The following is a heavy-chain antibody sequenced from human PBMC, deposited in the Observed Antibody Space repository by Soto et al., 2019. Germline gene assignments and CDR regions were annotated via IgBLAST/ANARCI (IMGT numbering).Heavy chain of an antibody. CDR2: IGGRGGST. D-gene: IGHD6-19*01. Sequence: PGGSLRLSCAASGLTFSTYAMSWVRQAPGKGLEWVSGIGGRGGSTGYADSVKGRFTISRDNAKNSLYLQMNSLRAEDTALYYCAKSWTVAGFRYGMDVWGQGTTVTVSS. CDR1: GLTFSTYA. J-gene: IGHJ6*02. V-gene: IGHV3-23*01. CDR3: AKSWTVAGFRYGMDV.